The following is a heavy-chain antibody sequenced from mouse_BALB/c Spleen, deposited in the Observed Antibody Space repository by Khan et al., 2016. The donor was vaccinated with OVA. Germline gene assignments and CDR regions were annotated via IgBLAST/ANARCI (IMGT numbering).Heavy chain of an antibody. D-gene: IGHD1-1*01. CDR2: TNPTNGRT. CDR3: ARIKKIVATYFDY. J-gene: IGHJ2*01. Sequence: VQLQQSGAELVKAGASVKMSCKASGYTFTSYWMHWVKQRLGQGLEWFAETNPTNGRTYYNEKFKSKATLTVDKSSSTAYMLLSGPTFEDSAVYYFARIKKIVATYFDYWGKGTTLTVSS. V-gene: IGHV1S81*02. CDR1: GYTFTSYW.